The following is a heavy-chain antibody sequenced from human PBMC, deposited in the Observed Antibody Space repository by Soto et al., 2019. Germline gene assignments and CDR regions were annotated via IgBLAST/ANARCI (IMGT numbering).Heavy chain of an antibody. CDR1: GFTFSNHA. Sequence: EVQLLESGGALVQPGGSLRLSCAASGFTFSNHAMNWVRQAPGKGLGWVSTMSDSGSTYYADSVKGRFTIYRDNSKNTLYLQMNTLRAEDTAVYYCARDPGGHYCTSTSCLYFFDHWGQGTLVIVSS. V-gene: IGHV3-23*01. J-gene: IGHJ4*02. D-gene: IGHD2-2*01. CDR3: ARDPGGHYCTSTSCLYFFDH. CDR2: MSDSGST.